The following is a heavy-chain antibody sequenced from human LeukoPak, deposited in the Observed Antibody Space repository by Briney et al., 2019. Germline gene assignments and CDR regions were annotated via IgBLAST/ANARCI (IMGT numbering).Heavy chain of an antibody. CDR3: AKAYSSGYYSRSDY. V-gene: IGHV3-23*01. Sequence: GGSLRLSCEASGFTFSNYWMGWVRQAPGRGLEWVSAISGSGGSTYYADSVKGRFTISRDNSKNTLYLQMNSLRAEDAAVYYCAKAYSSGYYSRSDYWGQGTLVTVSS. CDR2: ISGSGGST. D-gene: IGHD3-22*01. CDR1: GFTFSNYW. J-gene: IGHJ4*02.